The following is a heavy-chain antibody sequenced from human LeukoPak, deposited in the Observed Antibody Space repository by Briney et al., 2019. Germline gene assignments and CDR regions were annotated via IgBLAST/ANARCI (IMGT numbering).Heavy chain of an antibody. J-gene: IGHJ4*02. CDR3: AREVEYYFDY. V-gene: IGHV3-23*01. Sequence: GGSLRLSCAASGFTFTSHAMSWVRQAPGKGLEWVSVISGSGATTYYADSVKGRFTISRDNSRNTLYLQMNSLRAEDTAVYYCAREVEYYFDYWGQGTLVTVSP. CDR2: ISGSGATT. CDR1: GFTFTSHA.